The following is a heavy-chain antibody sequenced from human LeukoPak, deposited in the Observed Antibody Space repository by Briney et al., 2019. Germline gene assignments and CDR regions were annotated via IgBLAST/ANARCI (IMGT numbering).Heavy chain of an antibody. J-gene: IGHJ4*02. Sequence: PGGSLRLSCAASGFTFSTYSMNWVRQAPGKGLEWVSAISGSGGSTYYADSVKGRFTISRDNSKNTLYLQMNSLRAEDTAVYYCARHRVNKFFDYWGQGTLVTVSS. CDR3: ARHRVNKFFDY. CDR1: GFTFSTYS. D-gene: IGHD1-14*01. CDR2: ISGSGGST. V-gene: IGHV3-23*01.